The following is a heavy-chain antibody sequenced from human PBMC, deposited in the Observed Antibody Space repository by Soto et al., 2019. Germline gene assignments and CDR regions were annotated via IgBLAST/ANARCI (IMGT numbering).Heavy chain of an antibody. CDR3: ARNVPAADYYDGMDV. CDR2: IIPIFGTD. D-gene: IGHD2-2*01. CDR1: GGTFSSYA. Sequence: QVQLVQSGAEVKKPGSSVKVSCKASGGTFSSYAISWVRQAPGQGLEWMGGIIPIFGTDNYAQKFQGRVPITANDSTSTAYMELSSLRSEDTAVYYGARNVPAADYYDGMDVWGQGTTVTFSS. J-gene: IGHJ6*02. V-gene: IGHV1-69*12.